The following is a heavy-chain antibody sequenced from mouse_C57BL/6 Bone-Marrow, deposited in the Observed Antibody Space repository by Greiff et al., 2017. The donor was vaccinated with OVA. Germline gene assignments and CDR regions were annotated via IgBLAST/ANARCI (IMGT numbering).Heavy chain of an antibody. V-gene: IGHV5-9*01. D-gene: IGHD2-4*01. Sequence: DVQLQESGGGLVKPGGSLKLSCAASGFTFSSYTMSWVRQTPEKRLEWVATISGGGGNTYYPDSVKGRFTISRDNAKNTLYLQMSSLRSEDTALYYCARHENYDYDWYFDVWGTGTTVTVSS. J-gene: IGHJ1*03. CDR3: ARHENYDYDWYFDV. CDR1: GFTFSSYT. CDR2: ISGGGGNT.